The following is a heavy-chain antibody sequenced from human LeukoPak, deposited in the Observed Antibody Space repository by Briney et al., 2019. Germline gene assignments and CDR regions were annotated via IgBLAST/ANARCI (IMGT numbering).Heavy chain of an antibody. CDR2: ISPNSGGT. V-gene: IGHV1-2*02. Sequence: ASVKISCKASGYTFTDYYIHWVRQAPGQGLEWMGWISPNSGGTNYAQKFQGRVTMTRDTSISTAYMELSSLRSDDTAVYYCARGGAYTYGYYWGQGTLVTVSS. CDR1: GYTFTDYY. CDR3: ARGGAYTYGYY. D-gene: IGHD5-18*01. J-gene: IGHJ4*02.